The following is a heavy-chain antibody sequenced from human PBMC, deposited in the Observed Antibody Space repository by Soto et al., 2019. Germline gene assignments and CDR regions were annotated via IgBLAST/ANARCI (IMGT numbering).Heavy chain of an antibody. CDR2: IYPGDSDT. V-gene: IGHV5-51*01. J-gene: IGHJ3*02. CDR1: GYSFTSYW. D-gene: IGHD6-13*01. Sequence: EVQLVQSGAEVKKPGESLKISCKGSGYSFTSYWIGWVRQMPGKGLEWMGIIYPGDSDTRYSPSFQGQVTISADKSISTAYLQWSSLKASDTDMYYCASIPYSSSWYLAFDIWGQGTMVTVSS. CDR3: ASIPYSSSWYLAFDI.